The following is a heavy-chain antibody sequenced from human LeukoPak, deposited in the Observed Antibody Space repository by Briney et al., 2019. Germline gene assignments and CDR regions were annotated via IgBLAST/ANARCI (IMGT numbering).Heavy chain of an antibody. Sequence: GESLKISCKGSGYSFTSYWIGWVRQMPGKGLEWMGIIYPGDSDTRYSPSFQGQVTISVDTSKNQFSLKLSSVTAADTAVYHCARASWAYSPFDSWGQGTLVTVSS. CDR1: GYSFTSYW. V-gene: IGHV5-51*01. J-gene: IGHJ4*02. CDR2: IYPGDSDT. D-gene: IGHD2-21*01. CDR3: ARASWAYSPFDS.